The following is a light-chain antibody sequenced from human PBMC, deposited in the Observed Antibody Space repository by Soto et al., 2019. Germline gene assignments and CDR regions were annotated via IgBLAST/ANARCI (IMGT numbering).Light chain of an antibody. Sequence: SVLTQPASVSGSPGQSITISCTGTSSDVGGYDFVSWYQHHPGKAPKLIIYDVSNRPSGLSTRFSGSKSGNTASLTISGLQTDGEADYYCSSYTSSHTRVFGTGTKVTVL. V-gene: IGLV2-14*01. CDR3: SSYTSSHTRV. CDR1: SSDVGGYDF. J-gene: IGLJ1*01. CDR2: DVS.